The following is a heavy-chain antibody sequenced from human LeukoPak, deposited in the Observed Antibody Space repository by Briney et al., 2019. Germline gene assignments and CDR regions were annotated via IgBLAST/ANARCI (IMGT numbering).Heavy chain of an antibody. J-gene: IGHJ4*02. CDR1: GGSISSYY. Sequence: SETLSLTCTVSGGSISSYYWSWIRQPPGKGREWRGDIHYSGSTNYSPSLKSRVTISVDTSKNQFSLKPSSVTAADTAVYYCARQGYSAYEILDYWGQGTLVTVSS. CDR2: IHYSGST. V-gene: IGHV4-59*08. D-gene: IGHD5-12*01. CDR3: ARQGYSAYEILDY.